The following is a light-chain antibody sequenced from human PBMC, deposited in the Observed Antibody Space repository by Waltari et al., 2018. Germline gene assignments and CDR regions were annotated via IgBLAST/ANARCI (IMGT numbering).Light chain of an antibody. CDR1: QGINSD. CDR2: GAS. V-gene: IGKV3-15*01. Sequence: EIVMTQSPATLSVSPGEGATLSCRASQGINSDLAGYPHKPGQAPRLLIYGASTRAAGVPARFSGSGSGTEFTLTISSLQSEDFGVYYCQQSKIWPAFGQGTKVEIK. J-gene: IGKJ1*01. CDR3: QQSKIWPA.